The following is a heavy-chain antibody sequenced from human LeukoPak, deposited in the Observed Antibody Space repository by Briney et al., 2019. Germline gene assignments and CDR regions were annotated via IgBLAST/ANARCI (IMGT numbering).Heavy chain of an antibody. J-gene: IGHJ6*02. CDR2: IIPIFGTA. V-gene: IGHV1-69*13. CDR3: AGRRIAAAGTFGDYYYYGMDV. Sequence: ASVKVSCKASGGTFSSYAIGWVRQAPGQGLEWMGGIIPIFGTANYAQKFQGRVTITADESTSTAYMELSSLRSEDTAVYYCAGRRIAAAGTFGDYYYYGMDVWGQGTTVTVSS. CDR1: GGTFSSYA. D-gene: IGHD6-13*01.